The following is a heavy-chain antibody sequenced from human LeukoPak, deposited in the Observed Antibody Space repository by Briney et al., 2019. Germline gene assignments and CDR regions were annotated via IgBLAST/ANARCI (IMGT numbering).Heavy chain of an antibody. CDR2: SRNKAKSYTT. J-gene: IGHJ4*02. CDR3: VRVGSVAGSDYLDY. Sequence: GGSLRLSHAVSGFTFSDHFLDWVRQAPGRGVEWVGRSRNKAKSYTTEYAASVKGRFTISRDDSKNSLYLQMNSLKTADTAVYYCVRVGSVAGSDYLDYWGQGTLVTVSS. D-gene: IGHD6-19*01. V-gene: IGHV3-72*01. CDR1: GFTFSDHF.